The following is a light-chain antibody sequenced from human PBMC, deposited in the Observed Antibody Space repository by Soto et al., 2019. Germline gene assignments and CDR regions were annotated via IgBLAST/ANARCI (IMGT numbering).Light chain of an antibody. V-gene: IGKV3-11*01. Sequence: EIVLTQSPATLSLSPGERATLSCRASQSVGTYLAWYQQKPGQAPRLLIYDASNRATGIPARFSGSGSGKDFTLTVSGLEPEDFAVYYCQQRTNLPPLTFGGGTKVEMK. CDR1: QSVGTY. CDR2: DAS. CDR3: QQRTNLPPLT. J-gene: IGKJ4*01.